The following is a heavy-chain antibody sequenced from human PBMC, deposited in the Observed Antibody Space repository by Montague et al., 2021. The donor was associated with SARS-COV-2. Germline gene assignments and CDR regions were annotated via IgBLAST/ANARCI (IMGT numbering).Heavy chain of an antibody. V-gene: IGHV4-59*01. D-gene: IGHD5-24*01. J-gene: IGHJ5*02. CDR2: IYGGGVT. CDR3: AREDRWNWFDP. CDR1: GGSISRYY. Sequence: SETLSLTCTVSGGSISRYYWMWIRQPPGKGLQWIGWIYGGGVTAFNPSLKGRVTSSLDTSKNQFSLNLTSVTAADTAVYFCAREDRWNWFDPWGQGVLVTVSS.